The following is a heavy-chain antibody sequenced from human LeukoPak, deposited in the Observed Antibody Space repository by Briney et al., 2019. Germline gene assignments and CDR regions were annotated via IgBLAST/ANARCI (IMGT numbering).Heavy chain of an antibody. CDR1: GGSISSYY. Sequence: SETLSLTCTVSGGSISSYYWSWIRQPPGKRLEWIGYIYYSGSTNYNPSLKSRVTMAVDTSKNQFSLKLSSVTAADTAVYYCARGFAYGDTGSFDYWGQGTLVTVSS. D-gene: IGHD4-17*01. CDR2: IYYSGST. CDR3: ARGFAYGDTGSFDY. V-gene: IGHV4-59*01. J-gene: IGHJ4*02.